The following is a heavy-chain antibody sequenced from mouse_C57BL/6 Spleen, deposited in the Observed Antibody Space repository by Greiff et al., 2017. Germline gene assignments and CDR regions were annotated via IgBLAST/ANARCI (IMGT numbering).Heavy chain of an antibody. V-gene: IGHV14-1*01. CDR2: IDPEDGDT. D-gene: IGHD3-1*01. CDR3: TTRKGAFFYAMDY. Sequence: DVKLQESGAELVRPGASVKLSCTASGFNIKDYYMHWVKQRPEQGLEWIGRIDPEDGDTESAPKFQGKATMTADTSSNTAYLQLSSLTSEDTAVYYCTTRKGAFFYAMDYWGQGTSVTVSS. CDR1: GFNIKDYY. J-gene: IGHJ4*01.